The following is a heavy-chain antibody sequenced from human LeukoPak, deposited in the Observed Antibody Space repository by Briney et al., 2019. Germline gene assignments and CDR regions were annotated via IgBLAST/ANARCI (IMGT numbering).Heavy chain of an antibody. Sequence: SGTLSLTCAVSGGSISSSSWWSWVRQPPGKGLEWIGEIYHSGSTNYNPSLKSRVTISVDKSKNQFSLKLSSVTAADTAVYYCARGAVGYSYGSLWYWGQGTLVTVSS. D-gene: IGHD5-18*01. CDR3: ARGAVGYSYGSLWY. CDR2: IYHSGST. CDR1: GGSISSSSW. V-gene: IGHV4-4*02. J-gene: IGHJ4*02.